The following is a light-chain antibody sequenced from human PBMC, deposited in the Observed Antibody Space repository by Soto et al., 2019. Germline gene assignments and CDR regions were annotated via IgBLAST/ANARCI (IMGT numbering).Light chain of an antibody. Sequence: QSVLTQPPSASGSPGQSVTISCTGTSSDVGGYNYVSWYQQHPGKAPKLMIYEVSKRPSGVPDRFSGSKSGNTASLTVSGLQAEDEADYHCAAWDDSLNGVVFGGGTKLTVL. V-gene: IGLV2-8*01. CDR2: EVS. J-gene: IGLJ2*01. CDR3: AAWDDSLNGVV. CDR1: SSDVGGYNY.